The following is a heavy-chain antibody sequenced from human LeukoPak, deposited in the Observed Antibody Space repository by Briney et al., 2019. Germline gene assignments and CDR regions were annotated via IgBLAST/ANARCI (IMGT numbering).Heavy chain of an antibody. CDR1: DGSISSGSYC. CDR3: ARAQNYYGLTPDAFDI. J-gene: IGHJ3*02. CDR2: IYTSGST. D-gene: IGHD3-10*01. V-gene: IGHV4-61*02. Sequence: SETLSLTCTVFDGSISSGSYCWSWIRQPAGKGLEWIGRIYTSGSTNYNPSLKSRVTISVDTSKNQFSLKLSSVTAADTAVYYCARAQNYYGLTPDAFDIWGQGTMVTVSS.